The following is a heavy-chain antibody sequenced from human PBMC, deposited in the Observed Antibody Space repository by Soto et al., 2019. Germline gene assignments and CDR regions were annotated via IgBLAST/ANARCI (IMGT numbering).Heavy chain of an antibody. Sequence: PGWSLRLSCAASGFTFSSYSMTWVRQAPGKGLEWVSSISSSSGYIYYADSVKGRFTISRDNAKNSLYLQMNSLRAEDTAVYCCARDQTATSSYYYYGMDVWGQGTTVTVSS. V-gene: IGHV3-21*01. J-gene: IGHJ6*02. CDR2: ISSSSGYI. CDR1: GFTFSSYS. D-gene: IGHD5-18*01. CDR3: ARDQTATSSYYYYGMDV.